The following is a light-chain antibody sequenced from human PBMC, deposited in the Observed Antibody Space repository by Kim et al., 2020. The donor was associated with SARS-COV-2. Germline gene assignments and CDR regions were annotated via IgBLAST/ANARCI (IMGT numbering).Light chain of an antibody. J-gene: IGKJ1*01. V-gene: IGKV1-33*01. CDR2: DAS. CDR1: QDISNY. Sequence: SVGDRVTITCQASQDISNYLNWYQQKPGKAPKLLIYDASNLETGVPSRFSGSGSGTDFTFTISSLHPEDIATYYCQQYDNLPTWTFGQGTKVDIK. CDR3: QQYDNLPTWT.